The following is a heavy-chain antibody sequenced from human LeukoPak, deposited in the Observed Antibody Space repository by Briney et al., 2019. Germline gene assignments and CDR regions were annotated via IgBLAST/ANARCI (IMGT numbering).Heavy chain of an antibody. CDR1: GGSISSGGYS. V-gene: IGHV4-30-2*01. J-gene: IGHJ4*02. CDR3: ARKVPQDGYNSFIFDY. CDR2: IYHSGST. D-gene: IGHD5-24*01. Sequence: SQTLSLTCAVSGGSISSGGYSWSWIRQPPGKGLEWIGYIYHSGSTYYNPSLKSRVTISVDRSKNQFSLKLSSVTAADTAVYYCARKVPQDGYNSFIFDYWGQGTLVTVSS.